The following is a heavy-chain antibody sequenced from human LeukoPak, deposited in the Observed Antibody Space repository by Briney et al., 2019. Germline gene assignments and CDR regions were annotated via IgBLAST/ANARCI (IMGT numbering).Heavy chain of an antibody. D-gene: IGHD5-18*01. CDR1: GFTFSSCS. J-gene: IGHJ3*02. CDR2: ISSSSSYI. V-gene: IGHV3-21*01. CDR3: TTEGYIYGHHALDI. Sequence: GGSLRLSCAASGFTFSSCSMNWVRQAPGKGLEWVSSISSSSSYIYYADSVKGRFTISRDNAKNSLYLQMNSLRAEDTAVYYCTTEGYIYGHHALDIWGQGTMVTVSS.